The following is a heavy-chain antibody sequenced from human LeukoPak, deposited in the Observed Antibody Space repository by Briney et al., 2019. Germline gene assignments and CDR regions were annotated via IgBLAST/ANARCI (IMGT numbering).Heavy chain of an antibody. CDR3: AKDYGPLLASYYYYGMDV. J-gene: IGHJ6*02. CDR1: GFTFSSYA. Sequence: GGSLRLTCAASGFTFSSYAMSWVRQAPGNGLEWVSAISGSGGSTYYADSVKGRFTISRDNSKNTLYLQMNSLRAEDTAVYYCAKDYGPLLASYYYYGMDVWGQGTTVTVSS. V-gene: IGHV3-23*01. D-gene: IGHD1-26*01. CDR2: ISGSGGST.